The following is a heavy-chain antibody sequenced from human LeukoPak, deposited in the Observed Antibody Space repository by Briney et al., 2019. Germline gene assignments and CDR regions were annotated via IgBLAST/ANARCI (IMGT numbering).Heavy chain of an antibody. D-gene: IGHD2-15*01. CDR1: GGSISSYY. V-gene: IGHV4-59*01. CDR2: IYYSGST. Sequence: PSETLSLTCTVPGGSISSYYWSWIRQPPGKGLEWIGYIYYSGSTNYNPSLKSRVTISVDTSKNQFSLKLSSVTAADTAVYYCARGYCSGGSCYWDYWGQGTLVTVSS. CDR3: ARGYCSGGSCYWDY. J-gene: IGHJ4*02.